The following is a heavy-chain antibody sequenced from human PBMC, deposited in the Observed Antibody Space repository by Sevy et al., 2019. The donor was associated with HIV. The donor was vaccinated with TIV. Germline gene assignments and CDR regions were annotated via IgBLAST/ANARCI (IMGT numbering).Heavy chain of an antibody. CDR2: ISSSGSTI. V-gene: IGHV3-11*01. D-gene: IGHD6-13*01. J-gene: IGHJ6*02. CDR1: GFTFSDYY. CDR3: ARGGIAAADPTYYYYYGMDV. Sequence: GGSLRLSCAASGFTFSDYYMSWIRQAPGKGLEWVSYISSSGSTIYYADPVKGRFTISRDNAKNSLDLQMNSLRAEDTAVYYCARGGIAAADPTYYYYYGMDVWGQGTTVTVSS.